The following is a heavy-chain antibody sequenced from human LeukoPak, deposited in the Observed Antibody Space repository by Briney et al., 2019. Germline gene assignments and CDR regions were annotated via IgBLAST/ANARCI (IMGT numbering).Heavy chain of an antibody. V-gene: IGHV3-21*01. CDR3: ARGRVYNGYDPFDY. J-gene: IGHJ4*02. Sequence: GGSLRLSCAASGFXLSSYNINWVRQAPGKGLEWVSFISSSSSYIQYADSMKGRFTISRDNAKNSLYLQMNSLRAEDTAVYYCARGRVYNGYDPFDYWGQGTLVTVSS. CDR2: ISSSSSYI. D-gene: IGHD5-12*01. CDR1: GFXLSSYN.